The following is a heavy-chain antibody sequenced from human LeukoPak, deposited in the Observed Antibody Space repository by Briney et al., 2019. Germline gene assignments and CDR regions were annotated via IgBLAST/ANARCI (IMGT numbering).Heavy chain of an antibody. D-gene: IGHD3-10*01. V-gene: IGHV1-18*01. CDR3: ARDGYYYGSGSYYNDLDY. CDR1: GYTFTSYG. J-gene: IGHJ4*02. CDR2: ISAYNGNT. Sequence: ASVKVSCKASGYTFTSYGISWARQAPGQGLEWMGWISAYNGNTNYAQKLQGRVTMTTDTSTSTAYMELRSLRSDDTAVYYCARDGYYYGSGSYYNDLDYWGQGTLVTVSS.